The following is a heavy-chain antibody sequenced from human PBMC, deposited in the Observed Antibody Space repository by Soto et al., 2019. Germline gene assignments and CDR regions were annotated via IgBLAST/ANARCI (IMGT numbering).Heavy chain of an antibody. CDR1: GFTFDDYA. J-gene: IGHJ4*02. V-gene: IGHV3-9*01. CDR2: ISWNSGSI. D-gene: IGHD2-2*01. Sequence: EVQLVESGGGLVQPGRSLRLSCAASGFTFDDYAMHWVRQAPGKGMEWVSGISWNSGSIGYADSVKGRFTISRDNAKNSLYLQMNSLRAEDTALYYCAKDFRPYIVVVPAEGNPIDYWGLGTLVTVSS. CDR3: AKDFRPYIVVVPAEGNPIDY.